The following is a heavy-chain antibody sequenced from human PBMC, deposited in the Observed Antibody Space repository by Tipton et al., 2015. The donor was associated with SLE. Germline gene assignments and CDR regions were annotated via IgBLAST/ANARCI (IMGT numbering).Heavy chain of an antibody. Sequence: LRLSCTVSGGSISSSSYYWGWIRQPPGKGLEWIGSIYYSGSTYYNPSLKSRVTISVDTSKNQFSLKLSSVTAADTAVYYCARDHDSGSRDYWGQGTLVTVSS. D-gene: IGHD5-12*01. CDR2: IYYSGST. CDR3: ARDHDSGSRDY. CDR1: GGSISSSSYY. J-gene: IGHJ4*02. V-gene: IGHV4-39*07.